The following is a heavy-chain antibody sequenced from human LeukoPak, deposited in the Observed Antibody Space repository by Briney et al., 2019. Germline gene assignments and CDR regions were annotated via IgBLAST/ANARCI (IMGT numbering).Heavy chain of an antibody. V-gene: IGHV3-21*01. Sequence: PGGSLRLSCAASRFTFSSYSMNWVRQAPGKGLEWVSSISSSGSYIYYADSVKGRFTISRDNAKNSLYLQMNSLRAEDTAVYYCARARKSGGITMLRGVKDRGWFDPWGQGALVTVSS. CDR2: ISSSGSYI. J-gene: IGHJ5*02. D-gene: IGHD3-10*01. CDR3: ARARKSGGITMLRGVKDRGWFDP. CDR1: RFTFSSYS.